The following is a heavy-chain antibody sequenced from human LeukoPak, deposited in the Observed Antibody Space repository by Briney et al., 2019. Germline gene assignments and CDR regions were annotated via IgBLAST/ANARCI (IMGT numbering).Heavy chain of an antibody. J-gene: IGHJ3*02. Sequence: SVKVSCKASGGTFSSYAISWVRQAPGQGLEWMGRIITIFGTANYAQKFQGRVTITTDESTSTAYMELSSLRSEDTAVYNCAREDHYDSSGYSDAFDIWGQGTMVTVSS. CDR1: GGTFSSYA. D-gene: IGHD3-22*01. CDR2: IITIFGTA. V-gene: IGHV1-69*05. CDR3: AREDHYDSSGYSDAFDI.